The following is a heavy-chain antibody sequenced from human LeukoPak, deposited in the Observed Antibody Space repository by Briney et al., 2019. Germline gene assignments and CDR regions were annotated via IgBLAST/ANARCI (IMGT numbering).Heavy chain of an antibody. V-gene: IGHV4-34*01. CDR3: ARGRGCSSTSCHFDY. Sequence: PSETLSLTCAVYGGSFSSYYWSWIRQPPGKGLEWIGEINHSGSTNYNPSLKSRVTISVDTSKNQFSLKLSSVTAADTAVYYCARGRGCSSTSCHFDYWGQGTLVTVSS. D-gene: IGHD2-2*01. J-gene: IGHJ4*02. CDR2: INHSGST. CDR1: GGSFSSYY.